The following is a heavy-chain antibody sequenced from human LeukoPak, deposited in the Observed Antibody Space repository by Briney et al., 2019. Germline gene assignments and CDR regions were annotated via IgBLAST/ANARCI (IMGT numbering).Heavy chain of an antibody. Sequence: GESLKISCKGSGYSFTSYWIGWVRQMPGKGLEWMGIIYPGDSDTRYSPSFQGQVTISADKSISTAYLQWSSLKASDTAMYYCARRDSSGYFQGGYYFDYWGQGTLVTVSS. CDR1: GYSFTSYW. J-gene: IGHJ4*02. D-gene: IGHD3-22*01. V-gene: IGHV5-51*01. CDR3: ARRDSSGYFQGGYYFDY. CDR2: IYPGDSDT.